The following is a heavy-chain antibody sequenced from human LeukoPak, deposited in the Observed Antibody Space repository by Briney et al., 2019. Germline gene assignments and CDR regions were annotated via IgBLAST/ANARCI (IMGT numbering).Heavy chain of an antibody. J-gene: IGHJ4*02. D-gene: IGHD3-3*01. V-gene: IGHV3-30*01. CDR2: ISYDGNNK. Sequence: GGSLRLSCAASGFTFSACAMHWVRQAPGKGLEWVAVISYDGNNKYYADSVKGRFTISRDNSKNTLYLQMNSLRVEDTAMYYCASGGFYDFRSGYYTPFDYWGQGTLVTVSS. CDR3: ASGGFYDFRSGYYTPFDY. CDR1: GFTFSACA.